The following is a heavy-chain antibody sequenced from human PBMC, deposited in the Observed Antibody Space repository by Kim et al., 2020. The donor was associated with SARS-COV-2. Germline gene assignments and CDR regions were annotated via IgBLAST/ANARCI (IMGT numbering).Heavy chain of an antibody. V-gene: IGHV3-30*18. CDR1: GFTFSSYG. Sequence: GGSLRLSCAASGFTFSSYGMHWVRQAPGKGLEWVAVISYDGSNKYYADSVKGRFTISRDNSKNTLYLQMNSLRAEDTAVYYCAKSATYYYYYGMDVWGQGTTVTVSS. CDR2: ISYDGSNK. J-gene: IGHJ6*02. CDR3: AKSATYYYYYGMDV.